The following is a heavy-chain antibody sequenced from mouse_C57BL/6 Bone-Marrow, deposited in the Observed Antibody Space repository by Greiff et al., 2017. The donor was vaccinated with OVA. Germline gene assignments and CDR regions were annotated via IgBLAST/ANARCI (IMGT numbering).Heavy chain of an antibody. V-gene: IGHV1-42*01. Sequence: EVQLQQSGPELVKPGASVKISCKASGYSFTGYYMNWVKQSPEKSLEWIGEINPSTGGTTYNQKFKAKATLTVDKSSSTAYMQLKSLISEDSAVYYCARGEYDYEDYWGQGTTLTVSS. CDR1: GYSFTGYY. J-gene: IGHJ2*01. CDR3: ARGEYDYEDY. D-gene: IGHD2-4*01. CDR2: INPSTGGT.